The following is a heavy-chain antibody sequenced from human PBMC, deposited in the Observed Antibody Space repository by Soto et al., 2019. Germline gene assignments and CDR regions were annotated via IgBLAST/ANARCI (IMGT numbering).Heavy chain of an antibody. D-gene: IGHD6-19*01. CDR1: GFTVSDS. J-gene: IGHJ4*02. CDR3: AGSLFPFDH. Sequence: GGSLRLSCSVAGFTVSDSVSWVRQAPGKGLECVSFIHSDGSTHYTDSVRGRSTISRDNSKNTLYLQMDRLRVDDTAVYFCAGSLFPFDHWGQGTLVTVSS. V-gene: IGHV3-53*01. CDR2: IHSDGST.